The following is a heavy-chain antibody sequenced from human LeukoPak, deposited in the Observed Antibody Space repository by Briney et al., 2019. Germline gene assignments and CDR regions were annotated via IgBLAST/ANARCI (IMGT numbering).Heavy chain of an antibody. V-gene: IGHV4-34*01. D-gene: IGHD6-19*01. CDR2: INHSGST. Sequence: SETLSLTCAVYGGSFSGYYWSWIRQPPGKGLEWIGEINHSGSTNYNPSLKSRVTISVDTSKNQFSLKLSSVTAADTVVYYCAIAVAGYFDYWGQGTLVTVSS. CDR3: AIAVAGYFDY. J-gene: IGHJ4*02. CDR1: GGSFSGYY.